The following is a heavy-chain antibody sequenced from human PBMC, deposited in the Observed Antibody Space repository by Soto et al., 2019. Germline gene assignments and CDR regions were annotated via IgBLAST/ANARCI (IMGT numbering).Heavy chain of an antibody. V-gene: IGHV4-30-2*01. CDR3: ARAGYYDSTSDDAFDI. Sequence: QLQLQESGSGLVKPSQTLSLTCAVSGGSISSGGYSWSWIRQPPGKGLEWIGYIYHSGSTYYNPSLKSRVTISVDRSKNQFSLKLSSVTAADTAVYYCARAGYYDSTSDDAFDIWGQGTMVTVSS. CDR1: GGSISSGGYS. D-gene: IGHD3-22*01. J-gene: IGHJ3*02. CDR2: IYHSGST.